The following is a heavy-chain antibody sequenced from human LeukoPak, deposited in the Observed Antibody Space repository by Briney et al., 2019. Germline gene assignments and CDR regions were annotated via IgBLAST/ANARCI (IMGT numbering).Heavy chain of an antibody. D-gene: IGHD1-26*01. V-gene: IGHV3-48*01. J-gene: IGHJ4*02. CDR3: ARHALVGSPADFDY. Sequence: GGSLRLSCAASGFSFSNYSMNWVRQAPGKGLEWVSYISSRSSTIYYVDSVKGRFTISRDNAKNSLYLQLNSLRVEDTAVYYCARHALVGSPADFDYWGQGTLVTVSS. CDR2: ISSRSSTI. CDR1: GFSFSNYS.